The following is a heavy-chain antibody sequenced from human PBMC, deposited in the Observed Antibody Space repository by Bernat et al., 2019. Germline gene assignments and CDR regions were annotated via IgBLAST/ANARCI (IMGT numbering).Heavy chain of an antibody. V-gene: IGHV3-30*03. Sequence: QVQLVESGGGVVQPGRSLRLSCAASGFTFSSYGMHWVRQAPGKGLEWVAVISYDGSNKYYADSVKGRFTISRDNSKNTLYLQMNSLRAEDTAVYYCTDLGAFDIWGLGTMVTVSS. D-gene: IGHD1-26*01. J-gene: IGHJ3*02. CDR1: GFTFSSYG. CDR3: TDLGAFDI. CDR2: ISYDGSNK.